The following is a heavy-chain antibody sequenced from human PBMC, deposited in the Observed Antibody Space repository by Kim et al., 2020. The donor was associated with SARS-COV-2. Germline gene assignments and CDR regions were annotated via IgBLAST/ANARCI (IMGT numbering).Heavy chain of an antibody. CDR1: GFTFNNAW. Sequence: GGSLRLSCAASGFTFNNAWMTWVRQAPGKGLEWIGRIKGKTDGGTTDYAAPVKGSFSISRDDSKNTLYLQMNSLKTEDTAVYYCTTAVTMTKGAFDIWG. V-gene: IGHV3-15*01. CDR3: TTAVTMTKGAFDI. D-gene: IGHD3-22*01. J-gene: IGHJ3*02. CDR2: IKGKTDGGTT.